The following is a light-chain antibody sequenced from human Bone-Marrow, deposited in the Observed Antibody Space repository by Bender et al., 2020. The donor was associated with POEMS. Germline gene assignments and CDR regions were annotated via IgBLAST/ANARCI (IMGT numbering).Light chain of an antibody. CDR2: YVD. Sequence: QSALTQPASVSGSPGQSFTISCTGTTSDVGGYNYVSWYQQHPGKAPKLMIFYVDDRPAGVSARFSGYKSGNTASLTISGLQAEDEADYYCSSYTTSSTYVFGTGTKVTVL. J-gene: IGLJ1*01. V-gene: IGLV2-14*03. CDR1: TSDVGGYNY. CDR3: SSYTTSSTYV.